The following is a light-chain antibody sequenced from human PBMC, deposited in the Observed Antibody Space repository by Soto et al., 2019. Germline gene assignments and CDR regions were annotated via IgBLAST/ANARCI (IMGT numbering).Light chain of an antibody. Sequence: DIQMTQSPSSLAASVGARVTITCRASQSISTYLNWYQQKPGKAPKVLIFDASRLQSGVASRFSGSGSGTVFTLTISSLQPEDSATYYCQQSYSAPWTFGQGTKVQVK. CDR2: DAS. CDR1: QSISTY. CDR3: QQSYSAPWT. V-gene: IGKV1-39*01. J-gene: IGKJ1*01.